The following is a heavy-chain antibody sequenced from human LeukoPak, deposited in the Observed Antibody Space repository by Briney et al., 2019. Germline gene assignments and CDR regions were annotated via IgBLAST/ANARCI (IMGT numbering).Heavy chain of an antibody. CDR2: IYYSGST. CDR3: ASTYYYGSGSYYWLDY. CDR1: GGSISSSSYY. J-gene: IGHJ4*02. V-gene: IGHV4-39*07. Sequence: SETLSLTCTVSGGSISSSSYYWGWIRQPPGKGLEWIGSIYYSGSTYYNPSLKSRVTISVDTSKNQFSLKLSSVTAADTAVYYCASTYYYGSGSYYWLDYWGQGTLVTVSS. D-gene: IGHD3-10*01.